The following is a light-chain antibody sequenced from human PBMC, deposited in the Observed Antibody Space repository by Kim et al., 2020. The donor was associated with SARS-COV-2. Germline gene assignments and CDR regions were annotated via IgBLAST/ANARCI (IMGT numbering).Light chain of an antibody. Sequence: VSPGERGPLSCRASQSVASNLAWYQQKPGQAPRLLIYGASTRATDIPARFSGSGSGTEFTLIISSLQSEDFAVYYCQQYSHWPPYTFGQGTKLEI. V-gene: IGKV3-15*01. CDR2: GAS. J-gene: IGKJ2*01. CDR3: QQYSHWPPYT. CDR1: QSVASN.